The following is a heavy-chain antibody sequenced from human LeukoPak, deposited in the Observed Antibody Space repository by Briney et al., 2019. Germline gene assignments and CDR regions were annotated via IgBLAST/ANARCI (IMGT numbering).Heavy chain of an antibody. D-gene: IGHD1-26*01. CDR1: GFTFSSYG. J-gene: IGHJ4*02. CDR2: ISGSGGST. CDR3: AKLSGSYLYRGGGAFDY. V-gene: IGHV3-23*01. Sequence: PGGSLRLSCAASGFTFSSYGMSWVRQAPGKGVEWVSAISGSGGSTYYADCVKGRFTISRDKSKNTVYLQMNSLRAEDTAVYYCAKLSGSYLYRGGGAFDYWGQGTLVTVSS.